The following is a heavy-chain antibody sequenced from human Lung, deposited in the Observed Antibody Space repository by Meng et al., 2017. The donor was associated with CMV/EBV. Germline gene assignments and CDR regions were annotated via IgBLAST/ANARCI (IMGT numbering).Heavy chain of an antibody. CDR2: VIPILGIA. Sequence: SWTASGGTFSSYPIRWVRREPGQGLEWIGSVIPILGIADYAQKFQASVTVTSDNSTSTDYIKLSSLRSEDTAVYCCARDSRPCWVDHWGLGALVTVSS. CDR3: ARDSRPCWVDH. CDR1: GGTFSSYP. J-gene: IGHJ5*02. V-gene: IGHV1-69*04.